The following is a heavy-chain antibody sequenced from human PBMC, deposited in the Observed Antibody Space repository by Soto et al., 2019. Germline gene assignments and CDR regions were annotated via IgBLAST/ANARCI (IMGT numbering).Heavy chain of an antibody. D-gene: IGHD6-19*01. CDR3: ARAEMGVAARFHYYGMDV. CDR2: IIPVFGTS. CDR1: GGTFTSYA. J-gene: IGHJ6*02. Sequence: QVQLVQSGAEVKKPGSSVRVSCKASGGTFTSYAFNWVRQAPGQGLEWMGGIIPVFGTSDSAQKFQGRLTISADESTNTVDMELSSLRSEDTALYYCARAEMGVAARFHYYGMDVWGQGTTVIVSS. V-gene: IGHV1-69*01.